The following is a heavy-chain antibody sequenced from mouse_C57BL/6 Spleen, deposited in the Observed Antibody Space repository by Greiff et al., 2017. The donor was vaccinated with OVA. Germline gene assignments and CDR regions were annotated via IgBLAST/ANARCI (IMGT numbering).Heavy chain of an antibody. J-gene: IGHJ2*01. V-gene: IGHV1-4*01. Sequence: QVQLQQSGADLARPGASVKMSCKASGYTFTSYTMHWVKQRPGQGLEWIGYINPSSGYTKYNQKFKDKATLTADKSSSTAYMQLSSLTSEDSAVYYCARELFLYDKGDYFDYWGQGTTLTVSS. CDR1: GYTFTSYT. CDR2: INPSSGYT. D-gene: IGHD2-12*01. CDR3: ARELFLYDKGDYFDY.